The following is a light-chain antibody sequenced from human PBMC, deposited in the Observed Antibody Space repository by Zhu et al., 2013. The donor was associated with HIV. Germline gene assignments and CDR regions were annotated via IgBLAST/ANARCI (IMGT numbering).Light chain of an antibody. CDR3: QHVNNNAA. CDR2: AAS. CDR1: QDIDRY. J-gene: IGKJ3*01. Sequence: DIQLTQSPSLLSASVGDRVTITCRASQDIDRYLAWYQQTPGKAPTLLVYAASTTQSGVPSRFGGRGSGTEFTLTIDSLQPEDFATYYCQHVNNNAAFG. V-gene: IGKV1-9*01.